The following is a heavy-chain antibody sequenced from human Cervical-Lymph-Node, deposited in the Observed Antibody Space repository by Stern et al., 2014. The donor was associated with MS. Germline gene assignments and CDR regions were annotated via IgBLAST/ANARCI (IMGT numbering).Heavy chain of an antibody. D-gene: IGHD6-19*01. J-gene: IGHJ4*02. V-gene: IGHV4-39*01. CDR2: IHDTGTT. CDR1: GDSISTRSDY. Sequence: VQLVESGPGLVKPSETLSLTCTVSGDSISTRSDYWGWIRQAPGEGLEWMGTIHDTGTTYYTSSLQGRVSISVDTSKRQFSLRLSSVTAADTALYYCARQHSSGWYDYWGQGTLVTVSS. CDR3: ARQHSSGWYDY.